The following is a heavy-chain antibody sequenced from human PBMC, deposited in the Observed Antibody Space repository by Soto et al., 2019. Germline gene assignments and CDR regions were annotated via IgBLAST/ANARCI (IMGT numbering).Heavy chain of an antibody. V-gene: IGHV4-59*01. CDR3: ARGFSAGKGSPPDF. CDR2: IYYTGST. CDR1: SASITSYY. Sequence: SETLSLTCTVSSASITSYYWSWIRQPPGKGLEWIGYIYYTGSTNYNPSLKSRVTISLDTSKNQFSLNLNSVTAADSAVYYCARGFSAGKGSPPDFWGQGSLVTVSS. J-gene: IGHJ4*02. D-gene: IGHD6-13*01.